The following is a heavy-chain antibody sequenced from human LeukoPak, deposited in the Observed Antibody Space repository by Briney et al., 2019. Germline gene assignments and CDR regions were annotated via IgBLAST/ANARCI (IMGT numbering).Heavy chain of an antibody. CDR1: GFTVSGSY. Sequence: PGGSLRLSCAASGFTVSGSYMSWVRQAPGKGLEWVSLISGITTNTYYADSVKGRFTISRDNSKNTLDLRMNSLRAEDTAGYYCAKHLLVGGTRGAYAFDIWGRGTMVTVSS. D-gene: IGHD1-26*01. CDR3: AKHLLVGGTRGAYAFDI. V-gene: IGHV3-23*01. CDR2: ISGITTNT. J-gene: IGHJ3*02.